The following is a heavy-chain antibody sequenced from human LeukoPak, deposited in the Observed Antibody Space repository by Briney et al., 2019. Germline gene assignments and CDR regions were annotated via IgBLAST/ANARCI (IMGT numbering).Heavy chain of an antibody. Sequence: PGGSLRLSCAASGFTFSSYWMHWVGQPAGRGLVWVSRIHLDGRTTNYADSVKGRFTISRDNAKNTLYLEMNSLRAEDTAVYYCARGGSPSDYWGQGTLVTVS. D-gene: IGHD3-16*01. CDR1: GFTFSSYW. V-gene: IGHV3-74*01. CDR2: IHLDGRTT. CDR3: ARGGSPSDY. J-gene: IGHJ4*02.